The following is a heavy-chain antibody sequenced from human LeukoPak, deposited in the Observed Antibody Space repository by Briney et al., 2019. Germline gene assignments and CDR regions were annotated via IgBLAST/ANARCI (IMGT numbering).Heavy chain of an antibody. D-gene: IGHD1-26*01. CDR2: ITGGGTYI. CDR1: GFTFNTFT. V-gene: IGHV3-21*01. CDR3: ARARGTYYYYAMDV. J-gene: IGHJ6*02. Sequence: GGSLRLSCAASGFTFNTFTMNWVRQVPGKGLEWVSSITGGGTYIYYVDSLKGRIAISRDNAKNSLYLQMNSLRAEDTAVYYCARARGTYYYYAMDVWGQGTTVTVSS.